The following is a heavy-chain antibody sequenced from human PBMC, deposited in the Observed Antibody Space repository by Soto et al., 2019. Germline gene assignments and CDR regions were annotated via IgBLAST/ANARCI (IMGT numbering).Heavy chain of an antibody. J-gene: IGHJ5*02. D-gene: IGHD3-22*01. V-gene: IGHV3-48*01. CDR1: GGSLSSYY. CDR2: ISSSSSTI. CDR3: AKDPTYYYDSSGNP. Sequence: PSETLSLTCTVSGGSLSSYYWTWVRQAPGKGLEWVSYISSSSSTIYYADSVKGRFTISRDNSKNTLYLQMNSLRAEDTAVYYCAKDPTYYYDSSGNPWGQGTLVTVS.